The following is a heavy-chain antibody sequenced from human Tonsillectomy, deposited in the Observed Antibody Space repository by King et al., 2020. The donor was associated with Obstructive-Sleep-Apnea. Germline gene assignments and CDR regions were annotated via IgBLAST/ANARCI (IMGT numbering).Heavy chain of an antibody. CDR2: IYYSGST. J-gene: IGHJ3*02. CDR3: AGRRSFEAFLDAFDI. D-gene: IGHD3-9*01. V-gene: IGHV4-39*07. Sequence: QLQESGPGLVKPSDTLSLTCTVSGGSISISSYYWGWIRQPPGNGLEWIGSIYYSGSTYYNPSLKSRVTISVDTSTNQFSLKLSSVTAAETAVYYCAGRRSFEAFLDAFDIWGQGTMVTVSS. CDR1: GGSISISSYY.